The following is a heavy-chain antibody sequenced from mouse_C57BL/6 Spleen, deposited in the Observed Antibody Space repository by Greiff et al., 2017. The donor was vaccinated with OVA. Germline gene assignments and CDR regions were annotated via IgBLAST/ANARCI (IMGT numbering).Heavy chain of an antibody. CDR3: TRSNYSYYFDY. D-gene: IGHD2-5*01. CDR1: GYTFTDYE. J-gene: IGHJ2*01. V-gene: IGHV1-15*01. Sequence: VQLQQSGAELVRPGASVTLSCKASGYTFTDYEMHWVKQTPVHGLEWIGAIDPETGGTAYNQKFKGKAILTADKSSSTAYMELRSLTSEDSAVYYCTRSNYSYYFDYWGQGTTLTVSS. CDR2: IDPETGGT.